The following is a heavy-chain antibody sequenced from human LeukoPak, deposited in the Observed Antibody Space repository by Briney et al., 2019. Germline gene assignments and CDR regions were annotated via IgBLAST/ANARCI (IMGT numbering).Heavy chain of an antibody. CDR2: VYTSGST. CDR1: GGSISSGSYY. D-gene: IGHD3-22*01. Sequence: PSQTLSLTCTVSGGSISSGSYYWSWIRQPAGKGLEWIGRVYTSGSTNYNPSLKSRVTISVDTSKNQFSLKLSSVTAADTAVYYCARVRGYSSGYYDYWGRGTLVTVSS. CDR3: ARVRGYSSGYYDY. J-gene: IGHJ4*02. V-gene: IGHV4-61*02.